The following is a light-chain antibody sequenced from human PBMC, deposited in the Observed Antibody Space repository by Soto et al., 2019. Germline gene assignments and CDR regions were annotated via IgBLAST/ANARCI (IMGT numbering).Light chain of an antibody. J-gene: IGKJ2*01. Sequence: DIVLTQSPATLSLSPGERATLSCRASQSISNHLAWYQKKPGQAPRLLIYDASNRATGNPARFSGSGSGTDFTLTISSLEPEDFAVYYRLETSGQGTKLEIK. CDR3: LET. CDR2: DAS. V-gene: IGKV3-11*01. CDR1: QSISNH.